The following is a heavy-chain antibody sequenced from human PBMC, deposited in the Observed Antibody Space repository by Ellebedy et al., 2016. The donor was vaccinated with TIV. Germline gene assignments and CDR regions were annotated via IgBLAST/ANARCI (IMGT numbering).Heavy chain of an antibody. CDR1: GGSFTDYY. V-gene: IGHV4-34*01. J-gene: IGHJ3*02. CDR3: ARGGGARAFDI. CDR2: INHGGST. D-gene: IGHD3-10*01. Sequence: SETLSLTXAVYGGSFTDYYWSWIRQPPGKGLEWIGEINHGGSTNYNTSLKSRVTISVDTSKNQFSLKLNSVTAADTAVYYCARGGGARAFDIWGQGTMVTVSS.